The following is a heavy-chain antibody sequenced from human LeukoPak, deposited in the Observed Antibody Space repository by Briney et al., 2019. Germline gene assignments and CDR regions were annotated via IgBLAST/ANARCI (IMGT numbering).Heavy chain of an antibody. J-gene: IGHJ1*01. Sequence: ASVKVSCKASGYTFTGYYMHWVRQAPGQGLEWMGWINPNHGDTNYAQKFQGRVTMTRDTSISTAYMELNRLRSDDTAVYYCARGSYDSSDFEYFHHWGQGTLVTVSS. D-gene: IGHD3-22*01. CDR3: ARGSYDSSDFEYFHH. V-gene: IGHV1-2*02. CDR2: INPNHGDT. CDR1: GYTFTGYY.